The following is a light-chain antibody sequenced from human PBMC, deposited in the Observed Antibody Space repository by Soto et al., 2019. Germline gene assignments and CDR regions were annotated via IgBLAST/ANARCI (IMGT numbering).Light chain of an antibody. CDR1: SSNIGAGYD. V-gene: IGLV1-40*01. CDR3: QSYDSILSGSV. CDR2: GNS. J-gene: IGLJ2*01. Sequence: QSVLTQPPSVSGAPGQRVTISCTGSSSNIGAGYDVHWYQQLPGTAPKLPIYGNSNRPSGVPDRFSGSKSGTSASLAITGLQAEDEADYYCQSYDSILSGSVFGGGTKLTVL.